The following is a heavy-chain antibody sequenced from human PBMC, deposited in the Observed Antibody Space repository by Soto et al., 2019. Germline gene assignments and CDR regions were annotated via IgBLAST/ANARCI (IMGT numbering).Heavy chain of an antibody. V-gene: IGHV4-34*01. J-gene: IGHJ4*02. CDR2: INHSGST. Sequence: SETLSLTCAVYGGSFSGYYWSWIRQPPGKGLEWIGEINHSGSTNYNPSLKSRVTISVDTSKNQFSLKLSSVTAADTAVYYCARTTAVPNSLRSRYFFDYWGQGTLVTVSS. D-gene: IGHD4-17*01. CDR1: GGSFSGYY. CDR3: ARTTAVPNSLRSRYFFDY.